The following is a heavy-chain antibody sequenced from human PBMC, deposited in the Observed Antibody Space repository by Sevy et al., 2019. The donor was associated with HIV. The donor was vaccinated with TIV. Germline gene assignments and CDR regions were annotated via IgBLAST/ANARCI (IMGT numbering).Heavy chain of an antibody. V-gene: IGHV6-1*01. CDR1: GDTVSSDSAA. D-gene: IGHD1-20*01. Sequence: SQTLSLTCAISGDTVSSDSAAWNWIRQSPAGGLEWLGRTYYRSTWDKEYGTSLNSRMTINPETSKNQFTLQLKSVTPGDTAIYYCARDHNFVLDFWGQGILVTVSS. CDR2: TYYRSTWDK. J-gene: IGHJ4*02. CDR3: ARDHNFVLDF.